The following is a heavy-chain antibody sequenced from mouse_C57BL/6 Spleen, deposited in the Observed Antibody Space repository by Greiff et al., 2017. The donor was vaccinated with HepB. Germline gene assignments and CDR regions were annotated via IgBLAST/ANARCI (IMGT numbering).Heavy chain of an antibody. CDR3: ARSSITTVVATGPFAY. CDR2: IDPEDGET. J-gene: IGHJ3*01. CDR1: GFNIKDYY. Sequence: EVQLQQSGAELVKPGASVKLSCTASGFNIKDYYMHWVKQRTEQGLEWIGRIDPEDGETKYAPKFQGKATITADTSSNTAYLQLSSLTSEDTAVYYYARSSITTVVATGPFAYWGQGTLVTVSA. D-gene: IGHD1-1*01. V-gene: IGHV14-2*01.